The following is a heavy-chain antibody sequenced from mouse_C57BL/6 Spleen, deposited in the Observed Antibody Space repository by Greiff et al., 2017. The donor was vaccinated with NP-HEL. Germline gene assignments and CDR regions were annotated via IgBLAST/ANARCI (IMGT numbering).Heavy chain of an antibody. CDR3: TRRVYYGYDGSLMDY. CDR2: IYPGNSDT. D-gene: IGHD2-2*01. J-gene: IGHJ4*01. V-gene: IGHV1-5*01. CDR1: GYTFTSYW. Sequence: VQLQQSGTVLARPGASVKMSCKTSGYTFTSYWMHWVKQRPGQGLEWIGAIYPGNSDTSYNQKFKGKAKLTAVTSASTAYMELSSLTNEDSAVYDCTRRVYYGYDGSLMDYWGQGTSVTVSS.